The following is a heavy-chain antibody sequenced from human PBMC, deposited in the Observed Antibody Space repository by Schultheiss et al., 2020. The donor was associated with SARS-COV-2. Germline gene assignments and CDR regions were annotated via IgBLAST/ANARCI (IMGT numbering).Heavy chain of an antibody. V-gene: IGHV3-9*01. J-gene: IGHJ6*02. CDR3: ARVLKDYGDYRSYYYYYGLDV. D-gene: IGHD4-17*01. CDR2: ISWNSGSI. Sequence: GGSLRLSCAASGFTFDDYAMHWVRQAPGKGLEWVSGISWNSGSIGYADSVKGRFTISRDNSKNTLYLQMNSLRAEDTAVYYCARVLKDYGDYRSYYYYYGLDVWGQGTTVTVSS. CDR1: GFTFDDYA.